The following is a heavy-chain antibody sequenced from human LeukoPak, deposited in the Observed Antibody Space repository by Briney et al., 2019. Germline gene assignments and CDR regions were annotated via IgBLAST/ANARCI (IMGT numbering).Heavy chain of an antibody. Sequence: GGTLRLSCVASGFTFSTYGMSWVRQAPGKGLEWVSAISGSGGSTNYADSVKGRFTISRDNSKNTLYLQMNSLRAEDTAVYYCAKVDGGLAAAGTPDYWGQGILVTVSS. CDR3: AKVDGGLAAAGTPDY. J-gene: IGHJ4*02. CDR1: GFTFSTYG. V-gene: IGHV3-23*01. D-gene: IGHD6-13*01. CDR2: ISGSGGST.